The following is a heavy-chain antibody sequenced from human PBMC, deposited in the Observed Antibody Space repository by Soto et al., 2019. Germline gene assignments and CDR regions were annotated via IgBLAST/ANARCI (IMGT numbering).Heavy chain of an antibody. Sequence: QVQLVQTGAEVKKPGASVKVFCKASGYTITSSGISWVRQAPGQGLEWMGWISAYNGNTNYAQKLQGRITMTTDTSTSTAYMELRSLRADGTAGHYCARDNPHLSYWGQGTLVTVSS. J-gene: IGHJ4*02. V-gene: IGHV1-18*01. CDR2: ISAYNGNT. CDR1: GYTITSSG. CDR3: ARDNPHLSY.